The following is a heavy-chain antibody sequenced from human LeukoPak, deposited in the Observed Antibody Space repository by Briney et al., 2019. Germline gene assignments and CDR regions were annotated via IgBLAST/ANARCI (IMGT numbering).Heavy chain of an antibody. CDR2: ISWNSGSI. CDR3: AKDLLRAYYYGMDA. V-gene: IGHV3-9*01. D-gene: IGHD3-9*01. J-gene: IGHJ6*02. CDR1: GFTFDDYA. Sequence: GGSLRLSCAASGFTFDDYAMHWVRQAPGKGQEWVSGISWNSGSIGYADSVKGRFTISRDNAKNSLYLQMNSLRAEDTALYYCAKDLLRAYYYGMDAWGQGTTVTVSS.